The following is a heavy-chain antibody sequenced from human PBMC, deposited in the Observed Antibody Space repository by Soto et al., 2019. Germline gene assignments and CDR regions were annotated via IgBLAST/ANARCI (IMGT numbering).Heavy chain of an antibody. CDR2: ISSSGSTI. CDR3: ARGGVPAAMRVYCWFDP. CDR1: GLTFCDYY. D-gene: IGHD2-2*01. Sequence: GGSLRLCCAASGLTFCDYYMSWIRQAPGKGLEWVSYISSSGSTIYYADSVKGRFTISRDNAKNSLYLQMNSLRAEDTAVYYCARGGVPAAMRVYCWFDPWGQGTLVTVSS. J-gene: IGHJ5*02. V-gene: IGHV3-11*01.